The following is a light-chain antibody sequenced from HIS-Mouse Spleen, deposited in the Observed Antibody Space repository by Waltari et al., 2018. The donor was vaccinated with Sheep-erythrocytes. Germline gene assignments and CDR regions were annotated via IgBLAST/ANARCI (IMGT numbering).Light chain of an antibody. Sequence: QSALTQPASVSGSPGQSITISCTGTSSDVGSYNLVSWYQQHPGKAPKLMIYEGSKRPSGVSNRFSGSKSRNTASRTISGLQAEDEADYYCCSYAGSSTWVFGGGTKLTVL. CDR3: CSYAGSSTWV. V-gene: IGLV2-23*01. J-gene: IGLJ3*02. CDR1: SSDVGSYNL. CDR2: EGS.